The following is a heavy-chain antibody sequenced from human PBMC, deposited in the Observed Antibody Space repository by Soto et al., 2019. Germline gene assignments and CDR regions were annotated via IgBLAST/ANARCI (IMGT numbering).Heavy chain of an antibody. CDR1: GFTFSNAW. CDR3: PTDPAGYYDSSGYYCFDY. V-gene: IGHV3-15*01. CDR2: IKSKTDGGTT. Sequence: GGSLRLSCAASGFTFSNAWMSWVRQAPGKGLEWVGRIKSKTDGGTTDYAAPVKGRFTISRDDSKNTLYLQMNSLKTEDTAVYYCPTDPAGYYDSSGYYCFDYWGQGTLVTVSS. J-gene: IGHJ4*02. D-gene: IGHD3-22*01.